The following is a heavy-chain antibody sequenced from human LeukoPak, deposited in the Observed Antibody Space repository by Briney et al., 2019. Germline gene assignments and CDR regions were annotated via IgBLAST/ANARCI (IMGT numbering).Heavy chain of an antibody. D-gene: IGHD2-21*01. CDR3: AIPVDSVAMDFDI. CDR1: GGTFISYT. J-gene: IGHJ3*02. CDR2: IIPILGIA. Sequence: SVKVSCKASGGTFISYTISWVRQAPGQGLEWMGRIIPILGIANYAQKFQGRVTITADKATRTAYMELSGLRSEDTAVYYCAIPVDSVAMDFDIWGQGTMVTVSS. V-gene: IGHV1-69*02.